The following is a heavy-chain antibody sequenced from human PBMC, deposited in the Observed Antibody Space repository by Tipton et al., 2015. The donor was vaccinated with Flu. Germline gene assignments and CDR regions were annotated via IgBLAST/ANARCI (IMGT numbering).Heavy chain of an antibody. Sequence: TLSLTCTVSGVPINSSNYYWAWIRQPPGKGLEWIGSVYFSGTNYYNRSLKRRVTISIDTSKNQFSLKMNSVTAADTAVYYCARDPFYYDILTGYKSGGMDVWGQGP. CDR2: VYFSGTN. J-gene: IGHJ6*02. V-gene: IGHV4-39*07. CDR3: ARDPFYYDILTGYKSGGMDV. CDR1: GVPINSSNYY. D-gene: IGHD3-9*01.